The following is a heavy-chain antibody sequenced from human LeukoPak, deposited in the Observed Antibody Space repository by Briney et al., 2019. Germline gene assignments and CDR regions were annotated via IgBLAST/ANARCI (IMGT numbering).Heavy chain of an antibody. V-gene: IGHV1-8*01. J-gene: IGHJ6*02. CDR3: ASLYSSSSGYYYYYGMDV. CDR1: ACTFTSYD. CDR2: MNPNSGNT. Sequence: ASVKVSCKASACTFTSYDINWVRQATGQGLEWMGWMNPNSGNTGYAQKFQGRVTMTRNTSISTAYMELSSLRSEDTAVYYCASLYSSSSGYYYYYGMDVWGQGTTVTVSS. D-gene: IGHD6-6*01.